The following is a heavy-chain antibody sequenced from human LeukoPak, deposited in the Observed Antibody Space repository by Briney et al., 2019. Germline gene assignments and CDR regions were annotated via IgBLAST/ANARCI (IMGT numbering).Heavy chain of an antibody. J-gene: IGHJ6*03. V-gene: IGHV3-7*01. D-gene: IGHD2-15*01. CDR1: GFTFSSYW. CDR3: ARDRVVVAAYYYYYYYMDV. CDR2: IKQDGSEK. Sequence: PGGSLRLSCAASGFTFSSYWMSWVRQAPGKGLEWVANIKQDGSEKYYVDSVKGRFTISRDNAKNSLYLQMNSLRAEDTAVYYCARDRVVVAAYYYYYYYMDVWGKGTTVTVSS.